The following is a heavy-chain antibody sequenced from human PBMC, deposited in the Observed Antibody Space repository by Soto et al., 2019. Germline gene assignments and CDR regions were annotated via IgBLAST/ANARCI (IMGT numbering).Heavy chain of an antibody. V-gene: IGHV3-30-3*01. CDR3: ARDRGDYGVPDAFDI. CDR1: GFTFSSYA. J-gene: IGHJ3*02. CDR2: ISYDGSNK. D-gene: IGHD4-17*01. Sequence: PGGSLRLSCAASGFTFSSYAMHWVRQAPGKGLEWVAVISYDGSNKYYADSVKGRFTISRDNSKNTLYLQMNSLRAEDTAVYYCARDRGDYGVPDAFDIWGQGTMVTVS.